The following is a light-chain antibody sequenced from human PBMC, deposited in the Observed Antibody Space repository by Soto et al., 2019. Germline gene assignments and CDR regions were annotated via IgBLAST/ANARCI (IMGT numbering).Light chain of an antibody. Sequence: QSALTQPASVSGSPGQSITISCTGTSSDVGSHNFVSWYQQRPGKAPKLVIYRNNQRPSGVPDRFSGSKSGTSASLAISGLRPEDEADYYCAAWDDRLSGLVFGRGTKVTVL. CDR1: SSDVGSHNF. CDR2: RNN. CDR3: AAWDDRLSGLV. V-gene: IGLV1-47*01. J-gene: IGLJ2*01.